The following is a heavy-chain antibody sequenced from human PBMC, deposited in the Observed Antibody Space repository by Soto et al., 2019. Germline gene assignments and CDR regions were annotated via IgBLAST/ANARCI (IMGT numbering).Heavy chain of an antibody. CDR2: IKQDGSEK. CDR3: ARLLYDFWSGYYRRGPLDV. J-gene: IGHJ6*02. Sequence: GGSLRLSCAASGFTFSSYWMSWVRQAPGKELEWVANIKQDGSEKYYVDSVKGRFTISRDNAKNSLYLQMNSLRDEDTAVYYCARLLYDFWSGYYRRGPLDVWGQGTTVTVSS. V-gene: IGHV3-7*04. CDR1: GFTFSSYW. D-gene: IGHD3-3*01.